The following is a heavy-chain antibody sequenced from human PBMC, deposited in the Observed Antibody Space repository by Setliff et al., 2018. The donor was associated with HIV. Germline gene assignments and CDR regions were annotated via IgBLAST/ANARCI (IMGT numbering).Heavy chain of an antibody. Sequence: GGSLRLSCAASGFTFSSYTMNWVRQAPGQGLEWVSSISRSSSNIYYADAVKGRFTISRDNAKNSLYLQMNSLGAEAMAVYCCASDGSGWSQDWGQGTLVTVSS. J-gene: IGHJ4*02. CDR3: ASDGSGWSQD. V-gene: IGHV3-21*01. D-gene: IGHD6-19*01. CDR1: GFTFSSYT. CDR2: ISRSSSNI.